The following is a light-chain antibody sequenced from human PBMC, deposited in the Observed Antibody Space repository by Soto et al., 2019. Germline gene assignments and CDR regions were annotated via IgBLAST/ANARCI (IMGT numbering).Light chain of an antibody. CDR1: SSNIGAGYD. V-gene: IGLV1-40*01. CDR2: GNS. Sequence: QPALTQPPSVSGAPGQRVTISCTGSSSNIGAGYDVHWYQQLPGTAPKLLIYGNSNQPSGVPDRFSGSKSGTSASLAITGLQAEDEADYYCQSYDSSLSGYVFGTGTKVTVL. CDR3: QSYDSSLSGYV. J-gene: IGLJ1*01.